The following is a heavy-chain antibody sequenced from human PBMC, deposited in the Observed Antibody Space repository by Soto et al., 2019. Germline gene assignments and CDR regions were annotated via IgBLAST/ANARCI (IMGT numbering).Heavy chain of an antibody. CDR1: GFTFSDHY. J-gene: IGHJ4*02. CDR2: SRNKANSYTT. CDR3: TRGVGTAGFFY. V-gene: IGHV3-72*01. D-gene: IGHD1-1*01. Sequence: EVQLVESGGGLVQPGGSLRLSCAASGFTFSDHYMDWVRQAPGKGLEWVGGSRNKANSYTTVYAASVKGRFTISRDDSKNSLNLQMDSLKTEDTAVYYCTRGVGTAGFFYWGQGTLATVSA.